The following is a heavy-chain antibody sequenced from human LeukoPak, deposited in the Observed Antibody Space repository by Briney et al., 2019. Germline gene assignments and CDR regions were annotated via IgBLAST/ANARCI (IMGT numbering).Heavy chain of an antibody. V-gene: IGHV4-61*08. J-gene: IGHJ4*02. CDR3: ARENSGSYYFDY. CDR1: GGSISSNAYY. CDR2: IYYSGST. Sequence: PSETLSLTCAVSGGSISSNAYYWAWIRQPPGKGLEWIGYIYYSGSTNYNPSLKSRVTISVDTSKNQFSLKLSSVTAADTAVYYCARENSGSYYFDYWGQGTLVTVSS. D-gene: IGHD1-26*01.